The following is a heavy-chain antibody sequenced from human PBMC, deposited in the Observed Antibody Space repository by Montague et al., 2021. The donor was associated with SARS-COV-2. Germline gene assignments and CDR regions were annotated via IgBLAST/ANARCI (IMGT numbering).Heavy chain of an antibody. J-gene: IGHJ6*02. CDR1: GFTFSSSA. CDR3: AKSGQQLPKSYFYHGLDV. Sequence: SLRLSCAASGFTFSSSAMSWVRQAPGKGLEWVSSISDSGGSTFYADSVKGRFTISRDNSRNTLYLQMNSLRAEDTAVYYCAKSGQQLPKSYFYHGLDVWGQGTTVTVSS. CDR2: ISDSGGST. V-gene: IGHV3-23*01. D-gene: IGHD6-13*01.